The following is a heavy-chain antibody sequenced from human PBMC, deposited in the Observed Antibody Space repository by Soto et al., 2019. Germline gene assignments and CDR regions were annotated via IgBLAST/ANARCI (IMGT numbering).Heavy chain of an antibody. CDR1: GGSISSGGYS. CDR3: ASTVLRFLDWFNWGIDG. V-gene: IGHV4-30-2*03. J-gene: IGHJ6*02. D-gene: IGHD3-3*01. Sequence: TLSLTCAVSGGSISSGGYSWSWIRQPPGKGLEWIGSIYYSGSTYYNPSLKSRVTISVDTSKNQFSLKLSSVTAADTAVYYCASTVLRFLDWFNWGIDGWGQGNTVTVSS. CDR2: IYYSGST.